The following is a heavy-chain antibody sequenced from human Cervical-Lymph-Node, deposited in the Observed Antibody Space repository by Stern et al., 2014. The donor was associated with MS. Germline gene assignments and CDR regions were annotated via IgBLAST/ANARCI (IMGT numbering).Heavy chain of an antibody. CDR3: AKGWIYCSGGSCFVDGFDP. J-gene: IGHJ5*02. CDR2: ISGSGGST. D-gene: IGHD2-15*01. Sequence: EVQLVESGGGLVQPGGSLRLSCAASGFTFSSYAMSWVRQAPGKVLECVSAISGSGGSTYYADTVKGRFTISRDNSKNKPYMPLNSQRAEDTAVYYCAKGWIYCSGGSCFVDGFDPWGQGTLVTVSS. V-gene: IGHV3-23*04. CDR1: GFTFSSYA.